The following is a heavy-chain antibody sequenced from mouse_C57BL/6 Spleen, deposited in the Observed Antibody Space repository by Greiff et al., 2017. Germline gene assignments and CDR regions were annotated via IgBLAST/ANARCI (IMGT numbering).Heavy chain of an antibody. D-gene: IGHD1-1*01. V-gene: IGHV1-69*01. CDR2: IDPSDSYT. CDR3: ARSVVATPYDAMDY. Sequence: QVQLKQPGAELVMPGASVKLSCKASGYTFTSYWMHWVKQRPGQGLEWIGEIDPSDSYTNYNQKFKGKSTLTVDKSSSTAYMQLSSLTSEDSAVYYCARSVVATPYDAMDYWGQGTSVTVSA. CDR1: GYTFTSYW. J-gene: IGHJ4*01.